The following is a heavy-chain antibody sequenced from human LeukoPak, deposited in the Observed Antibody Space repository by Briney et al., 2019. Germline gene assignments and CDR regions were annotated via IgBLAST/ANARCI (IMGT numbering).Heavy chain of an antibody. J-gene: IGHJ5*02. Sequence: SQTLSLTCAISGDSVSSNSAAWNWIRQSPSKHLEWLGRTYYRSKWYNDYAVSVKSRITINPDTSKNQFSLQLNSVTPEDTAVYYCAREFLNWNYPQFDPWGQGTLVTVSS. CDR1: GDSVSSNSAA. CDR3: AREFLNWNYPQFDP. D-gene: IGHD1-7*01. V-gene: IGHV6-1*01. CDR2: TYYRSKWYN.